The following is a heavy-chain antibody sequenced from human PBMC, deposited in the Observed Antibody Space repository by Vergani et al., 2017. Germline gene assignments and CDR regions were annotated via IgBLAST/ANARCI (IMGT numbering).Heavy chain of an antibody. CDR1: GFTFSSYS. D-gene: IGHD2-2*01. CDR2: ISSSSSTI. V-gene: IGHV3-48*01. Sequence: EVQLVESGGGLVKPGGSLRLSCAASGFTFSSYSMNWVRQAPGKGLEWVSYISSSSSTIYYADSVKGRFTISRDNAKNSLYLQMNSLRAEDTAVYYCARDPQGGSSAPPYYFDYWGQGTLVTVSS. CDR3: ARDPQGGSSAPPYYFDY. J-gene: IGHJ4*02.